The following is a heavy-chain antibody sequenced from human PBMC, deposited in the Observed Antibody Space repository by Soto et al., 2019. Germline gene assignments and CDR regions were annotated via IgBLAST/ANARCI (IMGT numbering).Heavy chain of an antibody. J-gene: IGHJ6*02. CDR1: GFTFSDYY. CDR3: ARDARYASSSYGFDV. V-gene: IGHV3-11*01. CDR2: ISNSGHAI. Sequence: QVQLVESGGGLVKPGGSLRLSCVASGFTFSDYYMSWIRQAPGKGLEWVSYISNSGHAIYYADSVKGRFTVSRDNSNKSISLQMDSLRADDTAIYYCARDARYASSSYGFDVWGQGTTVSVSS. D-gene: IGHD6-13*01.